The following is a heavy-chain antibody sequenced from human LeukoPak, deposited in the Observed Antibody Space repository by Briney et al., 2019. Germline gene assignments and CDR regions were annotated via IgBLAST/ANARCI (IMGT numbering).Heavy chain of an antibody. D-gene: IGHD3-10*01. CDR2: MNPNSGNT. V-gene: IGHV1-8*01. CDR1: GYTFTSYD. CDR3: ARGMESSAYYYGSGSYYYYYGMDV. J-gene: IGHJ6*02. Sequence: ASVKVSCKASGYTFTSYDINWVRQATGQGLEWMGWMNPNSGNTGYAQKFQGRVTMTRNTSISTAYMELSSLRSEDTAVYYCARGMESSAYYYGSGSYYYYYGMDVWGQGTTVTVS.